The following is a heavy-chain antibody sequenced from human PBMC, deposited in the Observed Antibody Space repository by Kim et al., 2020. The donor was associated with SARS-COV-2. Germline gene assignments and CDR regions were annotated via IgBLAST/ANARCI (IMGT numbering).Heavy chain of an antibody. CDR1: GFTFSSYD. V-gene: IGHV3-13*01. J-gene: IGHJ2*01. D-gene: IGHD2-8*01. Sequence: GGSLRLSCAASGFTFSSYDMPWVRQATGKGLEWVAGIGTDGDTYYPVYVMERLTIFSEDAKNNLHLQLNNLRAADKTAYYYATVEGANAHQYFDLCGSGT. CDR2: IGTDGDT. CDR3: ATVEGANAHQYFDL.